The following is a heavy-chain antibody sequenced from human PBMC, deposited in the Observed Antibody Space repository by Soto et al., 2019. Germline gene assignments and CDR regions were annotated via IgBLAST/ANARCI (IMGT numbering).Heavy chain of an antibody. J-gene: IGHJ6*02. CDR1: GCSISSSNW. V-gene: IGHV4-4*02. D-gene: IGHD2-2*01. CDR2: IYHSGST. Sequence: KSXETLSLTCVVAGCSISSSNWWSWFRQPPVKGLEWIEEIYHSGSTNYNPSLKSRATISVDKSKNQFSLKLSSVTAADTAVYYFARVVPAAPYYYYYGMDVWGQGTTVTVSS. CDR3: ARVVPAAPYYYYYGMDV.